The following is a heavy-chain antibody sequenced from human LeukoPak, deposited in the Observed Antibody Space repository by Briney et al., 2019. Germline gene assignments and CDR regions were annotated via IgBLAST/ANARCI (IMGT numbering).Heavy chain of an antibody. CDR3: ARGYYYGSGSYYNGPNSYYFDY. D-gene: IGHD3-10*01. V-gene: IGHV4-61*02. CDR2: IYTSGST. Sequence: SETLSLTCTVSGGSISSGSYYWSWIRQPAGKGLEWIGRIYTSGSTNYNPSLKSRVTISVDTSKNQFSLKLSSVTAADTAVYYCARGYYYGSGSYYNGPNSYYFDYWGQGTLVTVSS. J-gene: IGHJ4*02. CDR1: GGSISSGSYY.